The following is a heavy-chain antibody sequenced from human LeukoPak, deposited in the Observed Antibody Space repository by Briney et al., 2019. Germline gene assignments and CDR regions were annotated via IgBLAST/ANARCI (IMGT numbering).Heavy chain of an antibody. CDR2: ISSSSSYI. D-gene: IGHD2-21*01. J-gene: IGHJ3*02. CDR3: VSIVVVIAPRESHDAFDI. CDR1: GFTFDDYA. V-gene: IGHV3-21*01. Sequence: PGGSLRLSCAASGFTFDDYAMHWVRQAPGKGLEWVSSISSSSSYIYYADSVKGRFTISRDNAKNSLYLQMNSLRAEDTAVYYCVSIVVVIAPRESHDAFDIWGQGTMVTVSS.